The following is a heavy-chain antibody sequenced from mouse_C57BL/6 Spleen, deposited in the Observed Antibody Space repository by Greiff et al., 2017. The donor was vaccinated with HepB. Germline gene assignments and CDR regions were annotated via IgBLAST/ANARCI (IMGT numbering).Heavy chain of an antibody. D-gene: IGHD1-1*01. CDR1: GFTFSDYG. Sequence: EVKLVESGGGLVKPGGSLKLSCAASGFTFSDYGMHWVRQAPEKGLEWVAYISSGSSTIYYADTVKGRFTISRDNAKNTLFLHMTSLESEDTAMYYCARGDNYYGSSYEFAFWGQGTLVTVSA. CDR3: ARGDNYYGSSYEFAF. V-gene: IGHV5-17*01. CDR2: ISSGSSTI. J-gene: IGHJ3*01.